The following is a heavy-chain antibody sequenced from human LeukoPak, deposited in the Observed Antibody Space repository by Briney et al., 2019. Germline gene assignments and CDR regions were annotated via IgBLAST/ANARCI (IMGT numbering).Heavy chain of an antibody. CDR3: ARSREAPRTK. D-gene: IGHD1-1*01. J-gene: IGHJ4*02. CDR1: GGSIGSSNFY. CDR2: IYYSGST. Sequence: SETLSLTCTASGGSIGSSNFYWGWVRQPPGKGLEWIGSIYYSGSTYYNPALKSRVTISVDTSKNQFSLKLSSVTAADTAVYYCARSREAPRTKWSQGTLVTVSS. V-gene: IGHV4-39*07.